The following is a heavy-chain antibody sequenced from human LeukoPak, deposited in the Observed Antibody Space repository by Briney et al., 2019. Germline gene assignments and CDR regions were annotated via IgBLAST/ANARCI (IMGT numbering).Heavy chain of an antibody. J-gene: IGHJ4*02. V-gene: IGHV1-2*02. CDR1: GYTFTGYY. Sequence: ASVKVSCKASGYTFTGYYMHWVRPAPGQGVEWMGWINPNSGGTNYAQKFQGRVTMTRDTSISTAYMELSRLRSDDTAVYYCARVSDYAPLGYWGQGTLVTVSS. D-gene: IGHD4-17*01. CDR3: ARVSDYAPLGY. CDR2: INPNSGGT.